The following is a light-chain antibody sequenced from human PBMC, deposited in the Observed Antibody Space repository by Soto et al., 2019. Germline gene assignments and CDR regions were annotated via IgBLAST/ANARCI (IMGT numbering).Light chain of an antibody. J-gene: IGKJ5*01. CDR2: DAS. CDR1: QGISSY. Sequence: AIRMTQSPSSFSASRGDRVTITCRASQGISSYLAWYQQKPGKAPKLLIYDASTLERGVPSRFSGTGSGTEFTLTISSLQPDDFATYYCQQYYRSSITFGQGTRLEIK. V-gene: IGKV1-8*01. CDR3: QQYYRSSIT.